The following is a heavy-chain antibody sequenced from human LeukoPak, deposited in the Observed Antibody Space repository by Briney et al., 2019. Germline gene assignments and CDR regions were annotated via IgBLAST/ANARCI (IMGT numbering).Heavy chain of an antibody. CDR2: IKQDGSEK. CDR3: ARDESSSWYWPPSWFDP. CDR1: GFTFSSYW. J-gene: IGHJ5*02. Sequence: GGSLRLSCAASGFTFSSYWMSWVRQAPGKGLEWVANIKQDGSEKYYVDSVKGRFTISRDNAKNSLYLQMNSLRAEDTAVYYCARDESSSWYWPPSWFDPWGQGTLVTVSS. V-gene: IGHV3-7*01. D-gene: IGHD6-13*01.